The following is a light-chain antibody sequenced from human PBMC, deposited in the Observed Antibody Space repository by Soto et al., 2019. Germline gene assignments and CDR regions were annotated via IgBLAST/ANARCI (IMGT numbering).Light chain of an antibody. J-gene: IGKJ4*01. CDR3: QQYHTLVS. CDR1: QDIRKY. Sequence: DIQMTQSPSSLSASVGDRVTITCQASQDIRKYLNWYQQKPGKAPKLLIYDASNLETGVTSRFSGSGSGTDFTFTISSLQSEDIATYYCQQYHTLVSFGGGTKVEIK. CDR2: DAS. V-gene: IGKV1-33*01.